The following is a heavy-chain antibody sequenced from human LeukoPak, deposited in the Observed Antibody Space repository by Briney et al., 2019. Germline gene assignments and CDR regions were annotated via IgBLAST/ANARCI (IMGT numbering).Heavy chain of an antibody. D-gene: IGHD3-22*01. CDR2: IKRDGGT. V-gene: IGHV3-74*01. CDR3: ARAPSEIGGYYPEYFRH. J-gene: IGHJ1*01. Sequence: GGSLRLSCAASGFTFSTYWMHWVRQAPGKGLVWVSRIKRDGGTNYADSVKGRFTISRDNAKKTVSLQMNSLRPEDTGGYYCARAPSEIGGYYPEYFRHWGQGTLVTVSS. CDR1: GFTFSTYW.